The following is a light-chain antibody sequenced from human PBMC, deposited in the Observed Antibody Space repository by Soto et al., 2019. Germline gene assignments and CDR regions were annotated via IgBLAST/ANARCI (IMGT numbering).Light chain of an antibody. CDR1: QSVTSTH. J-gene: IGKJ1*01. CDR3: QHYYTSYTT. CDR2: GAS. Sequence: EIFLPQSPGTLSLSEGEMATLSWRASQSVTSTHLAWYQQKPGQAPRLLIYGASTRATGIPARFSGSGSGTDFTLTISRLEPEDFAVYYCQHYYTSYTTFGQGTKVDIK. V-gene: IGKV3-20*01.